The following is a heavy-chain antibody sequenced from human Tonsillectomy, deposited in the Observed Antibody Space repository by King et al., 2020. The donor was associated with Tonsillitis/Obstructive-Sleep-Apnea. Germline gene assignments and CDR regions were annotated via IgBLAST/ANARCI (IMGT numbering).Heavy chain of an antibody. CDR1: GFTFSSYS. D-gene: IGHD6-19*01. Sequence: VQLVESGGGLVQPGGSLRLSCAASGFTFSSYSMNWVRQAPGKGLEWVSYISSSSSTICYADSVKGRFTISRDNAKNSLYLQMNSLRDEDTAVYYCAREFSSGWLSGAFDIWGQGTMVTVSS. CDR3: AREFSSGWLSGAFDI. V-gene: IGHV3-48*02. J-gene: IGHJ3*02. CDR2: ISSSSSTI.